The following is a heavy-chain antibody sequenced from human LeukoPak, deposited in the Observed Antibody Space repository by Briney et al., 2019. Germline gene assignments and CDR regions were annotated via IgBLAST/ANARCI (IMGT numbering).Heavy chain of an antibody. CDR2: IIPILGIA. D-gene: IGHD6-6*01. J-gene: IGHJ6*02. CDR3: ASTVRAARPTYYYYGMDV. V-gene: IGHV1-69*04. Sequence: GASVKVSCKASGGTFSSYAISWVRQAPGQGLEWMGRIIPILGIANYAQKFQGSVTITADKSTSTAYMELSSLRSEDTAVYYCASTVRAARPTYYYYGMDVRGQGTTVTVSS. CDR1: GGTFSSYA.